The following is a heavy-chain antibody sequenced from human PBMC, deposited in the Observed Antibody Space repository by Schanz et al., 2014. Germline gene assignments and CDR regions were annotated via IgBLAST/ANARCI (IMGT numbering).Heavy chain of an antibody. D-gene: IGHD2-2*01. Sequence: QLQLQESGSGLVKPSQTLSLTCGVSGVSISSGGSSWNWIRLPPGKGLEWIGYIYHSGSTYYNPSLKGRVTMTGDSSKNKVTLNLNSVTAADTAIYYCARQGIGYQHERCYYYMDVWGRGTTVTVSS. J-gene: IGHJ6*03. CDR1: GVSISSGGSS. CDR3: ARQGIGYQHERCYYYMDV. CDR2: IYHSGST. V-gene: IGHV4-30-2*01.